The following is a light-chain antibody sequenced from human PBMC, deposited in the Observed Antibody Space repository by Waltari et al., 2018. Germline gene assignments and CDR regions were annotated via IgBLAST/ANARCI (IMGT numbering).Light chain of an antibody. Sequence: DVVLTQSPLSLPVTLGQPASLSCKSSQSLVHSDGNTYLAWFHQRPGQSPRRLIYKVSNRESGVPDRFSASGSGTDFTLKISRVEAEDVGVYYCMQGTHWPLTFGGGTKVEMK. CDR2: KVS. J-gene: IGKJ4*01. CDR1: QSLVHSDGNTY. V-gene: IGKV2-30*02. CDR3: MQGTHWPLT.